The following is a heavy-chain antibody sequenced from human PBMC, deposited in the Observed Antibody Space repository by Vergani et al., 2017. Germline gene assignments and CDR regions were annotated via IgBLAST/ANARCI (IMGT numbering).Heavy chain of an antibody. CDR3: ARPGYYYDSSGYYDLDY. CDR1: GYTFTSYT. D-gene: IGHD3-22*01. CDR2: INTNSGNP. Sequence: QVQLVQSGSELTKPGASVKVSCKASGYTFTSYTMNWVRQAPGQGLEWMGWINTNSGNPTYAQGFTGRFVFSLDTSVSTAYLQISSLKTEDTAVYYCARPGYYYDSSGYYDLDYWGQGTLVTVSS. J-gene: IGHJ4*02. V-gene: IGHV7-4-1*02.